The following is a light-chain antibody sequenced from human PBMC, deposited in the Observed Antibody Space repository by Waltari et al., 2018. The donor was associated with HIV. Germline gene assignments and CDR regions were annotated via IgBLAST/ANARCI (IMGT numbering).Light chain of an antibody. J-gene: IGLJ3*02. Sequence: QSALTQPPSASGSLGPSVTISCTGSSRDIGAYDFVSWFQQHPHSAPKLLLYEVTRRPSTVSARFSGSRSGNTAFLTVAGLQPDDEATYFCSSYGDSLRVLFGGGTNVTVL. V-gene: IGLV2-8*01. CDR3: SSYGDSLRVL. CDR1: SRDIGAYDF. CDR2: EVT.